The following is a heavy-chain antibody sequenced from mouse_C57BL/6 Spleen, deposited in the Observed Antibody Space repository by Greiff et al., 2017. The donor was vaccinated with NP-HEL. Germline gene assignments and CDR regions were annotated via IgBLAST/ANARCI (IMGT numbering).Heavy chain of an antibody. Sequence: QVQLQQSGAELVRPGASVTLSCKASGYTFTDYEMHWVKQPPVHGLEWIGAIDPETGGTAYNQKFKGKAILTADKSSSTAYMELRSLTSEDSAVYYCTSYGSIPWGQGTTLTVSS. V-gene: IGHV1-15*01. CDR3: TSYGSIP. J-gene: IGHJ2*01. CDR1: GYTFTDYE. D-gene: IGHD2-2*01. CDR2: IDPETGGT.